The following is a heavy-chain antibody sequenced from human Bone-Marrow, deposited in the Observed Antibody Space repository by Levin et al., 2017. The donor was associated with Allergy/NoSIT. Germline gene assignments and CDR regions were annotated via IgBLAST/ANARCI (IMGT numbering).Heavy chain of an antibody. J-gene: IGHJ4*02. CDR2: IYHTGST. V-gene: IGHV4-4*02. CDR3: ARKRGPYYFDY. D-gene: IGHD5-24*01. CDR1: GDSISSGNW. Sequence: KPSETLSLTCAVSGDSISSGNWWSWVRQPPGKGLEWIGEIYHTGSTNYNPSLKSRVTISVDTSKNQLSLNLPSVTAADTALYYCARKRGPYYFDYWGRGILVSVSS.